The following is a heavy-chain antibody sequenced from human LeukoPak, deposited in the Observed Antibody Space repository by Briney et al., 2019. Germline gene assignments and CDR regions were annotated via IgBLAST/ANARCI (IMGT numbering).Heavy chain of an antibody. J-gene: IGHJ4*02. CDR1: GGSITSTTYY. Sequence: SETLSLTCTVSGGSITSTTYYWSWIRQPAGKGPEWIGRIYTSGITAYNPSLESRVTISIDTSKNQFSLKLSSVTAADTAVYYCARELTLAVAGSRSGLWGKVAPTTTRREYYFDYWGQGTLVTVSS. D-gene: IGHD6-19*01. V-gene: IGHV4-61*02. CDR2: IYTSGIT. CDR3: ARELTLAVAGSRSGLWGKVAPTTTRREYYFDY.